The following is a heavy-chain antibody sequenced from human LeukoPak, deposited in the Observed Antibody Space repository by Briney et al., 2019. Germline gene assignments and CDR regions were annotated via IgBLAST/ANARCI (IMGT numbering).Heavy chain of an antibody. Sequence: GRSLRLSCAASGFTFSSYAMHWVRQAPGKGLEWVTVISYDGSNKYYADSVKGRFTISRDNSKNTLYLQMNSLRAEDTAVYYCARATGQEEWLSWGIFDYWGQGTLVTVSS. CDR1: GFTFSSYA. CDR2: ISYDGSNK. D-gene: IGHD6-19*01. V-gene: IGHV3-30-3*01. J-gene: IGHJ4*02. CDR3: ARATGQEEWLSWGIFDY.